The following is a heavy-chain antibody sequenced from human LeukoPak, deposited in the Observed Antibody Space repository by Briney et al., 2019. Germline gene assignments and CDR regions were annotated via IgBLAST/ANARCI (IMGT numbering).Heavy chain of an antibody. CDR3: ARDSANEVRGALRLDDAFDI. V-gene: IGHV1-69*05. CDR2: IIPIFGTA. CDR1: GYTFTSYD. D-gene: IGHD3-10*01. J-gene: IGHJ3*02. Sequence: SVKVSCKASGYTFTSYDINWVRQATGQGLEWMGGIIPIFGTANYAQKFQGRVTITTDESTSTAYMELSSLRSEDTAVYYCARDSANEVRGALRLDDAFDIWGQGTMVTVSS.